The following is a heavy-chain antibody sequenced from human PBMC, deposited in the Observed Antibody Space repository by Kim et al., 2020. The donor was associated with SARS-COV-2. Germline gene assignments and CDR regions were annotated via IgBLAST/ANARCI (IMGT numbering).Heavy chain of an antibody. Sequence: YADAVKGRFTSTRDNAKNTMYLQMNSLRAEDTAVYYCALDLGGLCTYWGQGSLITVSS. D-gene: IGHD2-15*01. CDR3: ALDLGGLCTY. V-gene: IGHV3-74*01. J-gene: IGHJ4*02.